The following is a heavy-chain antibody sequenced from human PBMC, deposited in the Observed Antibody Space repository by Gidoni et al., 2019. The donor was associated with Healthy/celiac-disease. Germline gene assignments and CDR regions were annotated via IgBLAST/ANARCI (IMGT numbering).Heavy chain of an antibody. J-gene: IGHJ4*02. V-gene: IGHV3-33*01. CDR3: ARGSSVTAPFGY. D-gene: IGHD2-21*02. CDR1: GFPFRSYG. CDR2: IWYDGSNK. Sequence: QVRLVGSGGAGVQPGGYLGPPWASLGFPFRSYGMHGVRQAPGKGLEWVAVIWYDGSNKYYAAAVKGRFTISRDNSKNTLYLQMNSLRAEDTAVYYCARGSSVTAPFGYWGQGTLVTVSS.